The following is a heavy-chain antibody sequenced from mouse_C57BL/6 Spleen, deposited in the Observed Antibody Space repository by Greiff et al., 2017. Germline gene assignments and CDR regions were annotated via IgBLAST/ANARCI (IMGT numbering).Heavy chain of an antibody. D-gene: IGHD2-1*01. J-gene: IGHJ2*01. CDR2: IYPGDGDT. V-gene: IGHV1-80*01. Sequence: QVQLQQSGAELVKPGASVKISCKASGYAFSSYWMNWVKQRPGKGLEWIGQIYPGDGDTNYNGKFKGKATMTEDKSSSTAYMQLSSLTSEDSAVYFCARTTMVPLDYWGQGTTLTVSS. CDR3: ARTTMVPLDY. CDR1: GYAFSSYW.